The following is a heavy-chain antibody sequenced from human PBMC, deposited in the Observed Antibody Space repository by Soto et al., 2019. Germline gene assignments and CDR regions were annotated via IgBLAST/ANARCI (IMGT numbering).Heavy chain of an antibody. Sequence: VQLVQSGAGVKKPGASVKVSCETSGYTFKNYGISWLRQAPGQGPEWMGWINVNNGNANYAQKFQGRVTMTTEASTTTVYMELRSLTSNDPAVYYCARVGVGLVNAITYWGQGTLVTVAS. CDR2: INVNNGNA. J-gene: IGHJ4*02. D-gene: IGHD2-21*01. CDR1: GYTFKNYG. CDR3: ARVGVGLVNAITY. V-gene: IGHV1-18*04.